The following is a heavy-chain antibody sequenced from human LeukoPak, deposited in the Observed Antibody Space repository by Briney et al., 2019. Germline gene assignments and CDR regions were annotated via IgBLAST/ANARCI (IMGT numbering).Heavy chain of an antibody. Sequence: SETLSLTCTVSGGSISSSSYYWGWIRQPPGKGLEWIGSIYYSGSTYYNPSLKSRVTISVDTSKNQFSLKVTSVTAADTAVYYCARDYGGLIDYWGQGTLVTVSS. CDR2: IYYSGST. CDR3: ARDYGGLIDY. V-gene: IGHV4-39*07. CDR1: GGSISSSSYY. D-gene: IGHD4-23*01. J-gene: IGHJ4*02.